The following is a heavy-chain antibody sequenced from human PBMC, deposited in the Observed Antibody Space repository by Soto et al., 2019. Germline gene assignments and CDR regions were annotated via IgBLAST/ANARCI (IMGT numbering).Heavy chain of an antibody. CDR3: ARDHDYGDYWYFDL. CDR1: GFTFSSYS. D-gene: IGHD4-17*01. Sequence: EVKLVESGGGLVKPGGSLRLSCAASGFTFSSYSMNWVRQAPGKGLEWVSSISSSSSYIYYADSVKGRFTISRDNAKNSLYLQMNSLRAEDTAVYYCARDHDYGDYWYFDLWGRGTLVTVSS. V-gene: IGHV3-21*01. J-gene: IGHJ2*01. CDR2: ISSSSSYI.